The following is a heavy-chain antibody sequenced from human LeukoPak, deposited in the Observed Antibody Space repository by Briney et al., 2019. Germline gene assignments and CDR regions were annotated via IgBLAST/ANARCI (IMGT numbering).Heavy chain of an antibody. J-gene: IGHJ4*02. CDR1: GGSISSSSYY. Sequence: SETLSLTCTVSGGSISSSSYYWGWIRQPPGKGLEWIGSIYYSGSTYYNPSLKSRVTISVDTSKNQFSLKLSSVTAADTAVYYCARDPLSDYPTDYWGQGTLVTVPS. D-gene: IGHD3-16*01. CDR2: IYYSGST. CDR3: ARDPLSDYPTDY. V-gene: IGHV4-39*07.